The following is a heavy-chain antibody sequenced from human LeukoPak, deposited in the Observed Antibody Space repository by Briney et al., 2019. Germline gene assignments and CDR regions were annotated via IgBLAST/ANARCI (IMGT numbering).Heavy chain of an antibody. CDR3: AREDSSSSYDAFDI. D-gene: IGHD6-6*01. CDR1: GFTFSSYA. CDR2: ISSSSSTI. J-gene: IGHJ3*02. V-gene: IGHV3-48*01. Sequence: GGSLRLSCAASGFTFSSYAINWVRQAPGKGLEWVSYISSSSSTIYYADSVKGRFTISRDNAKNSLYLQMNSLRAEDTAVYYCAREDSSSSYDAFDIWGQGTMVTVSS.